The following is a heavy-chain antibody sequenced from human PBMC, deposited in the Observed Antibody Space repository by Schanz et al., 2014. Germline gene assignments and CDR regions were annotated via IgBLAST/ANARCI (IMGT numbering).Heavy chain of an antibody. D-gene: IGHD3-10*01. Sequence: GQLAESGGGLVQPGGSLRLSCAASGFTFSDYYMSWIRQAPGKGLEWVSYISGTTTYTNYADSVKGRFTISRENAKNSLYLQMNSLRAGDTAVYYCARVPYGSGSYWDYWGQGTLVTVSS. CDR3: ARVPYGSGSYWDY. CDR2: ISGTTTYT. V-gene: IGHV3-11*06. J-gene: IGHJ4*02. CDR1: GFTFSDYY.